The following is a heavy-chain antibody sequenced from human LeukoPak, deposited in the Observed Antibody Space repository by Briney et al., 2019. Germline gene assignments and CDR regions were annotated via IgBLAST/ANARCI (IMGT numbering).Heavy chain of an antibody. V-gene: IGHV3-23*01. Sequence: GGSLRLSCAASGFTFNNYAMSWVRQAPGKGLEWVSAISGSGGNTYYADSVKGRFTISRDNAKNILYLQMNSLRAEDTAVYYCARDSPRTGPWGQGILVTVSS. CDR2: ISGSGGNT. CDR3: ARDSPRTGP. J-gene: IGHJ5*02. CDR1: GFTFNNYA. D-gene: IGHD1-1*01.